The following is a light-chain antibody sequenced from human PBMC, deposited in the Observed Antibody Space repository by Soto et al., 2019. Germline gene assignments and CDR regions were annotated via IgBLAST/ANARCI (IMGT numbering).Light chain of an antibody. V-gene: IGKV3-20*01. CDR1: QGVSSNF. J-gene: IGKJ2*01. CDR3: QQYGGSPLYT. CDR2: GAS. Sequence: EIVLTQSPGTLSLSPGERATLSCRASQGVSSNFLAWYQQKSVQAPRLLIDGASTRATGIPDRFSGIGSGSDVTLTSSRLEPEVFAVYDGQQYGGSPLYTFVRGTKVEIK.